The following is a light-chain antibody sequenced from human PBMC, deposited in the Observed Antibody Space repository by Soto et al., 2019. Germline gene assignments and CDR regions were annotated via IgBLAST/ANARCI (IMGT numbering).Light chain of an antibody. Sequence: EIVLTQSPVTLSLSPGETATLSCRASQSVRTYLAWYQVKPGQAPRLLIYDASSRASGVPARFSGSGSGTDFSLTIRSLEPEDCALYYYQQRNSWRPITFGKGTRLEIK. CDR2: DAS. J-gene: IGKJ5*01. V-gene: IGKV3-11*01. CDR3: QQRNSWRPIT. CDR1: QSVRTY.